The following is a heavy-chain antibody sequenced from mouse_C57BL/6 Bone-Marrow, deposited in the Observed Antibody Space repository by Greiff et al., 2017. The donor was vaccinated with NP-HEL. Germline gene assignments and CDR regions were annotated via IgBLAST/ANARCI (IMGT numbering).Heavy chain of an antibody. CDR1: GFNIKDYY. CDR3: ARRRAMDY. CDR2: IDPEDGET. V-gene: IGHV14-2*01. J-gene: IGHJ4*01. Sequence: EVMLVESGAELVKPGASVKLSCTASGFNIKDYYMHWVKQRTEQGLEWIGRIDPEDGETQYAPKFQGKATITAYTSSNTAYLQLSSLTSEDTAVYYCARRRAMDYWGQGTSVTVSS.